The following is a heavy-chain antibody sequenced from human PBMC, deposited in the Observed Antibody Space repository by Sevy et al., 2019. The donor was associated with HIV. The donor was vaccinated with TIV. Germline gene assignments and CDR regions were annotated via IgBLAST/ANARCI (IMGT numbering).Heavy chain of an antibody. CDR3: AGENAWGXXXX. J-gene: IGHJ4*02. D-gene: IGHD3-16*01. CDR1: GGXITSLY. Sequence: SETLSLTCTVSGGXITSLYWNWIRQPPGKGLEWIANIYYNGHINYNPSLKSRVTLSLDTSKNQFSLRLSSVTAADTAMYYCAGENAWGXXXXXGQGTLVXVSS. CDR2: IYYNGHI. V-gene: IGHV4-59*08.